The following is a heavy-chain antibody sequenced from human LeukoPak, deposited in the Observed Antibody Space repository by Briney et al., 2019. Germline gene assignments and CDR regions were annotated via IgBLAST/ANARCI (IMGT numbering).Heavy chain of an antibody. CDR1: GFTFSNYW. CDR2: TKQDGSEK. J-gene: IGHJ4*02. D-gene: IGHD3-22*01. V-gene: IGHV3-7*01. Sequence: PGGSLRLSCAGSGFTFSNYWMSWARQAPGKGLEWVANTKQDGSEKYYVDSVKGRFTISRDNAKNSLYLQMKSLRAEDTAVYYCARVVRDSSDVRDSSAYRPSDYWGQGTLVTVSS. CDR3: ARVVRDSSDVRDSSAYRPSDY.